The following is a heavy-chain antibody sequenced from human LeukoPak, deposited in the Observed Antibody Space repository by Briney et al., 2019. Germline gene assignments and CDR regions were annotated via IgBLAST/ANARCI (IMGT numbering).Heavy chain of an antibody. CDR2: INHSGST. CDR1: GGSFSGYY. V-gene: IGHV4-34*01. Sequence: SETLSLTCAVYGGSFSGYYWSWIRQPPGKGLEWIGEINHSGSTNYNPSLKSRVTISVDTSKNQFSLKLSSVTAADTAVYYCSSTGGSYSAYYYYMDVWGKGTMVTFSS. J-gene: IGHJ6*03. CDR3: SSTGGSYSAYYYYMDV. D-gene: IGHD1-26*01.